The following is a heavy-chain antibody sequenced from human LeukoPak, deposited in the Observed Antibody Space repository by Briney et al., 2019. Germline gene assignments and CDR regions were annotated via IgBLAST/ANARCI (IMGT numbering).Heavy chain of an antibody. D-gene: IGHD5-18*01. V-gene: IGHV1-46*01. CDR2: INPSGGST. CDR3: ARDLRGYSYGYPDY. Sequence: ASVKVSCKASGYRFIDYGISWVRQAPGQGLEWMGIINPSGGSTSYAQKFQGRVTMTRDTSTSTVYMELSSLRSEDTAVYYCARDLRGYSYGYPDYWGQGTLVTVSS. CDR1: GYRFIDYG. J-gene: IGHJ4*02.